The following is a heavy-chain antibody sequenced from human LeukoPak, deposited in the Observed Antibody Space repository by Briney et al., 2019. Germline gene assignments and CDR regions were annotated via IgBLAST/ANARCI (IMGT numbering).Heavy chain of an antibody. J-gene: IGHJ4*02. CDR1: GYTFTSYY. CDR3: TKSLGGYYAFDY. Sequence: ASVKASCKASGYTFTSYYMHWVRQAPGQGLEWMGIINPSGGSTIYAQKFQGRVTMTRDTSTSTVYMELSSLRSEDTAVYYCTKSLGGYYAFDYWGQGTLVTVSS. D-gene: IGHD3-22*01. CDR2: INPSGGST. V-gene: IGHV1-46*01.